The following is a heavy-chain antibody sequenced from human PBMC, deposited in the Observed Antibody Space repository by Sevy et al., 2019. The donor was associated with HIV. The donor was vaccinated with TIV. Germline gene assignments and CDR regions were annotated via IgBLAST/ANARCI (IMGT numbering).Heavy chain of an antibody. D-gene: IGHD6-13*01. CDR2: IYSGGST. J-gene: IGHJ4*02. CDR3: ARGSSSHFDY. CDR1: GFTVSSNY. V-gene: IGHV3-53*01. Sequence: GGSLRLSCAASGFTVSSNYMSWVRQAPGKGLEWVSVIYSGGSTYYEDSVKGRFTISSDNSKNTLYLQMNSLRAEDTAVYYCARGSSSHFDYWGQGTLVTVSS.